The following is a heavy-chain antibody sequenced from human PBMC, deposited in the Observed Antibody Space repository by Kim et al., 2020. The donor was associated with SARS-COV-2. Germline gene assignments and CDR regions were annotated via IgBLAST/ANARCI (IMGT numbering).Heavy chain of an antibody. Sequence: TYNPSLKSRVTISVDTSKNQFSLKLSSVTAADTAVYYCARGGYSYGSFDYWGQGTLVTVSS. D-gene: IGHD5-18*01. J-gene: IGHJ4*02. CDR3: ARGGYSYGSFDY. V-gene: IGHV4-59*09.